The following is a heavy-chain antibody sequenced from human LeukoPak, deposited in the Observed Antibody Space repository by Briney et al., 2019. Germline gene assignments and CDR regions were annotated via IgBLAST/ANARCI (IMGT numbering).Heavy chain of an antibody. Sequence: GGSLRLSGAASGFTFSDYSMTWIRQAPGKGLEWVPYITGSGTTIYYADSVKGRFTISRDNAKNSVYLQMNSLRAEDTAVYYCARDRRSGPRTDYWGQGTLVTVSS. CDR1: GFTFSDYS. V-gene: IGHV3-11*01. D-gene: IGHD6-19*01. CDR2: ITGSGTTI. J-gene: IGHJ4*02. CDR3: ARDRRSGPRTDY.